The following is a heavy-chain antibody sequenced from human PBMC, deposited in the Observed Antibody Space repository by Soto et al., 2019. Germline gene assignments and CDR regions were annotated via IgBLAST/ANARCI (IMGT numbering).Heavy chain of an antibody. CDR1: GSTFSSYA. CDR2: IIPIFGTA. D-gene: IGHD4-4*01. V-gene: IGHV1-69*01. Sequence: QVQLVQSGAEVKKPGSSVKVSCKASGSTFSSYAISWVRQAPGQGLEWMGGIIPIFGTANYAQKFQGRVTSTADESTGTAYMELSRLRSEDTAVYYCARDRGDNYPETYYGMDVWGQGTTVTVSS. J-gene: IGHJ6*02. CDR3: ARDRGDNYPETYYGMDV.